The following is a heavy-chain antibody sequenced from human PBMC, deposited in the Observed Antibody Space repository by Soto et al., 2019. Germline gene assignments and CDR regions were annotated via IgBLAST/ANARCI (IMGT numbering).Heavy chain of an antibody. V-gene: IGHV4-39*01. CDR1: GGSISSSSYY. CDR3: ARHEGSSSTLDY. D-gene: IGHD6-6*01. CDR2: IYYSGST. J-gene: IGHJ4*02. Sequence: LSLTFTVSGGSISSSSYYWGWIRQPPGKGLEWIGSIYYSGSTYYNPSLKSRVTISVDTSKNQFSLKLSSVTAADTAVYYCARHEGSSSTLDYWGQGTLVTVSS.